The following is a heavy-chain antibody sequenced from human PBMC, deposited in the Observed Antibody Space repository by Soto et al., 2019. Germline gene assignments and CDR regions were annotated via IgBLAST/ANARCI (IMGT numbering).Heavy chain of an antibody. D-gene: IGHD6-13*01. J-gene: IGHJ5*02. Sequence: QITLKESGPTLVKPTQTLTLTCTFSGFSLSTSGVGVGWIRQPPGKALEWLALIYWNDDKRYSPSLKSRLTITKDTPKNQVVLTMTNMDPVDTATYYCAHSLVIAAAGIWVWFDPWGQGTLVTVSS. CDR3: AHSLVIAAAGIWVWFDP. CDR2: IYWNDDK. CDR1: GFSLSTSGVG. V-gene: IGHV2-5*01.